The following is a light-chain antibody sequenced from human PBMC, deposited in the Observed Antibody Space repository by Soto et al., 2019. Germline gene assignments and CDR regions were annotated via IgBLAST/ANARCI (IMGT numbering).Light chain of an antibody. Sequence: EIVLTQSPGSLSLSPGERATLSCRARQSVSNNYLAWYQQKPGQAPRLLFHGASNRATGIPDRFSASGSGTDFTRTISRLEREDFAVYYCQQYGSSGTVGQGTKVDI. J-gene: IGKJ1*01. CDR1: QSVSNNY. V-gene: IGKV3-20*01. CDR3: QQYGSSGT. CDR2: GAS.